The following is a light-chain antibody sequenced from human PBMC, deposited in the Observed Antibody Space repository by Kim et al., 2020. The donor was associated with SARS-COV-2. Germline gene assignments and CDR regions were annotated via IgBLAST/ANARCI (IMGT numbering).Light chain of an antibody. CDR1: QSISGW. CDR3: QHLGT. V-gene: IGKV1-5*01. CDR2: HAS. J-gene: IGKJ1*01. Sequence: STLSASGGDRVSITCRASQSISGWLAWDQQKPGKAPKLLIYHASTLERGVPSRFSGSGSGTEFTLTINNLQPDDFATYYCQHLGTFGLGTKVEIK.